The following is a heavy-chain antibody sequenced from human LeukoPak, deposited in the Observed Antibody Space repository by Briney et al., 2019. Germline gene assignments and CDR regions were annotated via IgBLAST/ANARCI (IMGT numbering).Heavy chain of an antibody. J-gene: IGHJ4*02. CDR1: GFTFSSYA. Sequence: GGSLRLSCSASGFTFSSYAMHWVRQAPGRGLEYVSGIRSNGGSTYYADSVKGRFTISRDNSKNTLYLQMRSLRAEDTAVYYCVKGGVVTTRALDYWGQGTLVTVSS. V-gene: IGHV3-64D*06. D-gene: IGHD4-23*01. CDR3: VKGGVVTTRALDY. CDR2: IRSNGGST.